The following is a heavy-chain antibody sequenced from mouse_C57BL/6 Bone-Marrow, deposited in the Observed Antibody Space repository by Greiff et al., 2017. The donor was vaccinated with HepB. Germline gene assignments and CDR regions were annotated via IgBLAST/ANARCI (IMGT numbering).Heavy chain of an antibody. Sequence: QVQLQQPGAELVKPGASVKLSCKASGYTFTSYWMHWVKQRPGRGLEWIGRIDPNSGGTKYNEKFKSKATLTVDKHSSTAYMQLSSLTSEDSAVYYCARGGITTVVATRDAMDYWGQGTSVTVSS. V-gene: IGHV1-72*01. D-gene: IGHD1-1*01. CDR3: ARGGITTVVATRDAMDY. J-gene: IGHJ4*01. CDR1: GYTFTSYW. CDR2: IDPNSGGT.